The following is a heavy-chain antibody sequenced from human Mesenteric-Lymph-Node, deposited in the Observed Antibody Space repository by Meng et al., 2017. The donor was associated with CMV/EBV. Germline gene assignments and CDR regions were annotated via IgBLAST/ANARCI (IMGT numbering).Heavy chain of an antibody. V-gene: IGHV3-21*01. CDR2: ISNTGSDI. Sequence: GGSLRLSCAASGFNFGSHSMNWVRQTPGKGLEWVSSISNTGSDIFYGDSVKGRFTISRDNAKNSLYLEMNSLGVEDSGVYYCARDPNLTDRGWLDPWGQEPWSPSPQ. CDR3: ARDPNLTDRGWLDP. D-gene: IGHD5-24*01. J-gene: IGHJ5*02. CDR1: GFNFGSHS.